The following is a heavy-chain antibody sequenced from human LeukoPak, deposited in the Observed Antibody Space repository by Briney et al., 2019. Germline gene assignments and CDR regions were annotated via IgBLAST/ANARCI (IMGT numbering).Heavy chain of an antibody. D-gene: IGHD1-1*01. J-gene: IGHJ4*02. V-gene: IGHV4-39*07. CDR3: ARRNVVRGGGGDY. Sequence: SETLSLTCTVSGGSISSSSYHWGWIRQPPGKALEWIGSIYYSGTTYYSLSLRSRLTMSVETSKNQFSLKLSSLTAADTAVYYCARRNVVRGGGGDYWGQGTLVTVSS. CDR2: IYYSGTT. CDR1: GGSISSSSYH.